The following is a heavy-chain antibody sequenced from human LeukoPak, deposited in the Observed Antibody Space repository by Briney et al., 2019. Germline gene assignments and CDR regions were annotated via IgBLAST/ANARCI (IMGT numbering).Heavy chain of an antibody. CDR2: VYYSGST. V-gene: IGHV4-59*04. CDR1: GGSVSSDY. D-gene: IGHD1-26*01. J-gene: IGHJ4*02. CDR3: ARQRLWADY. Sequence: SETLSLTCTVSGGSVSSDYWSWIRQPPGTGLEWIGVVYYSGSTYYTPSLKSRVTISVDTSKNQFSLRLNSVTAADTAVYYCARQRLWADYWGQGTLVTVSS.